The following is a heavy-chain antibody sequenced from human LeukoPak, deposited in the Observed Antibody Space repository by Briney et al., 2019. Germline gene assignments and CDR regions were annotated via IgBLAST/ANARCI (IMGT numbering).Heavy chain of an antibody. D-gene: IGHD6-19*01. CDR1: GFTVSSNY. CDR2: ISGSGGST. Sequence: HPGGSLRLSCAASGFTVSSNYMSWVRQAPGKGLEWVSAISGSGGSTYYADSVEGRFTISRDNSKNTLYLQMNSLRAEDTAVYYCAKDLPNPVAGYFDYWGQGTLVTVSS. J-gene: IGHJ4*02. V-gene: IGHV3-23*01. CDR3: AKDLPNPVAGYFDY.